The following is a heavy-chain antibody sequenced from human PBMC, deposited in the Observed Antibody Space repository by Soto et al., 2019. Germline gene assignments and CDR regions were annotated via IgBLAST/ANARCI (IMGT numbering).Heavy chain of an antibody. CDR1: GGSVSSSSHY. D-gene: IGHD2-2*01. Sequence: SETLSLTCTFSGGSVSSSSHYLGWIRQPPGKGLEWIGSIYYSGNTYYNPSLKSRVAMSVDSSKNQFSLKLSSVTAADTAVHFCASGSVLVVEDAIRGDYYGMDVWGQGTTVTVSS. CDR3: ASGSVLVVEDAIRGDYYGMDV. J-gene: IGHJ6*02. V-gene: IGHV4-39*01. CDR2: IYYSGNT.